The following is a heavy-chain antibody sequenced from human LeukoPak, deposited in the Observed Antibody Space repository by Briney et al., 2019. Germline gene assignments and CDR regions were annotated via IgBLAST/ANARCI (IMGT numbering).Heavy chain of an antibody. J-gene: IGHJ4*02. Sequence: SETLSLTCTVSGGSISSYYWSWIRQPPGKGLEWIGYIYYSGSTNYNPFLKSRVTISVDTSKNQFSLKLSSVTAADTAVYYCARRGFGENFDYWGQGTLVTVSS. CDR2: IYYSGST. V-gene: IGHV4-59*01. CDR3: ARRGFGENFDY. D-gene: IGHD3-10*01. CDR1: GGSISSYY.